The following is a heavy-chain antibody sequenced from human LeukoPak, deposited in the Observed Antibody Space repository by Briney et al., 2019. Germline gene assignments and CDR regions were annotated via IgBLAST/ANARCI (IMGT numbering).Heavy chain of an antibody. Sequence: PGGSLRLSCAASGFTLSSYWMSWVPQAPEKGLEGVANIKQDGSEKYYVDSVKGRFTISRDNAKNSLYLQMNSLRAEDTAVYYCARGEYQLPGDNCGQGTLVTVSS. J-gene: IGHJ4*02. CDR1: GFTLSSYW. V-gene: IGHV3-7*03. CDR2: IKQDGSEK. CDR3: ARGEYQLPGDN. D-gene: IGHD2-2*01.